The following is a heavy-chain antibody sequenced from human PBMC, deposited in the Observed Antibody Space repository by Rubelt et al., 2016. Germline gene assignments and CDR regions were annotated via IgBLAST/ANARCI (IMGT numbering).Heavy chain of an antibody. CDR2: IGSTI. V-gene: IGHV3-48*04. D-gene: IGHD3-10*02. CDR1: GFPFSTYS. CDR3: ASLSSGTIDY. Sequence: EVQLVESGGGLVQPGGSLRLSCAASGFPFSTYSMNWVRQAQGKGLEWVSHIGSTIDYVDSVKGRFTISRDNAKNSVYMEMSSLRAEDSAVYYCASLSSGTIDYWGQGTLVTVSS. J-gene: IGHJ4*02.